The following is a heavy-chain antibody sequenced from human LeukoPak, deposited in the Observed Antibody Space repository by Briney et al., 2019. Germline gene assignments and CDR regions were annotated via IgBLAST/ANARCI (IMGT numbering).Heavy chain of an antibody. CDR3: ARDGRFGELFDY. CDR1: SYTFNKNG. CDR2: ISAYNGDT. D-gene: IGHD3-10*01. Sequence: ASVKVSCKASSYTFNKNGISWVRQAPGQGLDWMGWISAYNGDTNYAQKLQGRVTMTTDTSTSTAYMEVRSLRSDDTAVYYCARDGRFGELFDYWGQGTLVTVSS. J-gene: IGHJ4*02. V-gene: IGHV1-18*01.